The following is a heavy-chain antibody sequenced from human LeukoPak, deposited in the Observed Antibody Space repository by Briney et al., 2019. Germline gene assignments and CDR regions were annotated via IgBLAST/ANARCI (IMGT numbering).Heavy chain of an antibody. V-gene: IGHV3-43*02. CDR1: GFTFDDYA. J-gene: IGHJ4*02. CDR2: VSGDGGRT. D-gene: IGHD6-19*01. Sequence: GGSLRLSCAASGFTFDDYAMHWVRQAPGKGLEWVSLVSGDGGRTYYADSVKGRFTISRDNSKNSLYLQMNSLRTEDTALYYCAKDLDSSGWSIRGGFDYWGQGTLVSVSS. CDR3: AKDLDSSGWSIRGGFDY.